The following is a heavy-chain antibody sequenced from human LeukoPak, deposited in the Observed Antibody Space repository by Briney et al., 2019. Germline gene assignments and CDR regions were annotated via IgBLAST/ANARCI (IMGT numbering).Heavy chain of an antibody. V-gene: IGHV1-2*02. J-gene: IGHJ4*02. D-gene: IGHD3-10*01. CDR3: ARAARDYYTSGSPFDY. Sequence: ASVKVSCKASGYIFTDYYMHWVRQAPGQGLEWMGWINPNSGGTNYAQKFQGMVTMTRDTSISTAYMELSRLRSDDTAVYSCARAARDYYTSGSPFDYWGQGTLVTVSS. CDR1: GYIFTDYY. CDR2: INPNSGGT.